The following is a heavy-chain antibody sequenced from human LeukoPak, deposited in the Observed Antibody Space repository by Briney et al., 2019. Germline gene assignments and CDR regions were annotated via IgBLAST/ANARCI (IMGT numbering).Heavy chain of an antibody. V-gene: IGHV4-38-2*02. CDR3: ARLPYCPGGKCRDGGVHSDY. CDR2: IHHSGSA. D-gene: IGHD2-8*02. Sequence: SETLSLTCSVSGYSISSGYYWGWIRQPPGQGLEWIGSIHHSGSAYYKSSLKSRVTISVDTSRNQFYMNLSSVTAADTAVYYCARLPYCPGGKCRDGGVHSDYWRQETVVSVSS. J-gene: IGHJ4*02. CDR1: GYSISSGYY.